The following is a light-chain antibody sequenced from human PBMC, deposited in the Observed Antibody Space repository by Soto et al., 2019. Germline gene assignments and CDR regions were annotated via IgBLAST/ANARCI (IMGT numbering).Light chain of an antibody. Sequence: EVLLAQSLSSLSVSPVGRATLPCRASQYIGSAVAWYHQRSGQAPRLLIFDASIRVPTTPARFSGSGSGTDFTLTISSLEPEDFAVYYCQHRKNWQVTFGQGTRLEIK. CDR2: DAS. V-gene: IGKV3-11*01. CDR1: QYIGSA. CDR3: QHRKNWQVT. J-gene: IGKJ5*01.